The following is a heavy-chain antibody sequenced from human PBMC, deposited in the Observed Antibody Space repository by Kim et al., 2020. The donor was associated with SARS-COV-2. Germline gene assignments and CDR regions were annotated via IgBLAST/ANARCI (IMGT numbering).Heavy chain of an antibody. V-gene: IGHV4-39*01. CDR1: GGSISSSSYY. CDR3: ARPYGAYYGSGSYYN. J-gene: IGHJ4*02. Sequence: SETLSLTCTVSGGSISSSSYYWGWIRQPPGKGLEWIGSIYYSGSTYYNPSLKSRVTISVDTSKNQFSLKLSSVTAADTAVYYCARPYGAYYGSGSYYNWGQGTLVTVSS. CDR2: IYYSGST. D-gene: IGHD3-10*01.